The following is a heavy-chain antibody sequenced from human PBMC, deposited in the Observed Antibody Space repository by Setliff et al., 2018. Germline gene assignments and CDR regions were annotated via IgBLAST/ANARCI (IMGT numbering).Heavy chain of an antibody. V-gene: IGHV4-4*02. CDR3: ARGRAGHSGH. J-gene: IGHJ4*02. CDR1: GESIRSNNW. Sequence: PSETLSLTCTVSGESIRSNNWWNWVRQPPGKGLEWIGDIYQSGTTNYNPSLKSRVTISADTSKKQFSLKLKSVTAADTAVYYCARGRAGHSGHWGQGTLVTVSS. CDR2: IYQSGTT. D-gene: IGHD6-19*01.